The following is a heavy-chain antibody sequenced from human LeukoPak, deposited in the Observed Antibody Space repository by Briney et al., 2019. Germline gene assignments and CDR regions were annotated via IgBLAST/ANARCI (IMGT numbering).Heavy chain of an antibody. Sequence: PGGSLRLSCAASGFTFSSYSMNWVRQAPGKGLEWVSSISSSSSYIYYADSVKGRFTISRDNAKNSLYLQMNSLRAEDTAVYYCAREKSGSYYGEGTEGNYFDYWGQGTLVTVSS. D-gene: IGHD1-26*01. CDR2: ISSSSSYI. J-gene: IGHJ4*02. CDR1: GFTFSSYS. V-gene: IGHV3-21*01. CDR3: AREKSGSYYGEGTEGNYFDY.